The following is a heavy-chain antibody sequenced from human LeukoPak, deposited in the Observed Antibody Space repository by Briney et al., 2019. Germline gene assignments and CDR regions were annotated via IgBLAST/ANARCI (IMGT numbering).Heavy chain of an antibody. J-gene: IGHJ4*02. Sequence: GGSLRLSCAASGFTFSSYWMSWVRQAPGKGLEWVANIKQDGSEKYYVDSVKGRFTISRDNAKNSLYLQMNSLRAGDTAVYYCARTPVGATTDYWGQGTLVTVSS. CDR1: GFTFSSYW. D-gene: IGHD1-26*01. CDR2: IKQDGSEK. V-gene: IGHV3-7*01. CDR3: ARTPVGATTDY.